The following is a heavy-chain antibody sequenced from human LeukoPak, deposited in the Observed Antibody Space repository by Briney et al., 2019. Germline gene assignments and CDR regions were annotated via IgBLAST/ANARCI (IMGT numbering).Heavy chain of an antibody. D-gene: IGHD3-22*01. J-gene: IGHJ4*02. Sequence: ASVKVSCKASGYTFTSYGISWVRQAPGQGLEWMGWISAYNGNTNYAQKLQGRVTMTTDTSTSTAYMELSRLRSDDTAVYYCARVSCYYDSSGYYLFDYWGQGTLVTVSS. CDR2: ISAYNGNT. CDR1: GYTFTSYG. V-gene: IGHV1-18*04. CDR3: ARVSCYYDSSGYYLFDY.